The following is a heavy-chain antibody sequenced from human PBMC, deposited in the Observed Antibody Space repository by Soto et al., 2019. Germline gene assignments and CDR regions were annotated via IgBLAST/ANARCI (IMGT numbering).Heavy chain of an antibody. CDR1: GLTFSSYS. CDR2: ISSSSSTK. J-gene: IGHJ2*01. V-gene: IGHV3-48*02. Sequence: EVQLVESGGGLVKPGGSLRLSCAASGLTFSSYSMNWFRQPPGKGLEWVSYISSSSSTKYYADSVKGRFTISRDNAKNSLYLQMNSLRDEDTAVYYCARIRYFDLWGRGTLVTVSS. CDR3: ARIRYFDL.